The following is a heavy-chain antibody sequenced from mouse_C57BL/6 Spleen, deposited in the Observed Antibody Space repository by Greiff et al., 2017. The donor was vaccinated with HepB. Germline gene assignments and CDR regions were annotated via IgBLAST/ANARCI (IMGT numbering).Heavy chain of an antibody. D-gene: IGHD1-1*01. J-gene: IGHJ3*01. V-gene: IGHV1-52*01. CDR1: GYTFTSYW. CDR2: IDPSDSET. CDR3: AREGYYGSSAY. Sequence: VQLQQSGAELVRPGSSVKLSCKASGYTFTSYWMHWVKQRPIQGLEWIGNIDPSDSETHYNQKFKDKATLTVDKSSSTAYMQLSSLTSEDSAVYYCAREGYYGSSAYWGQGTLVTVSA.